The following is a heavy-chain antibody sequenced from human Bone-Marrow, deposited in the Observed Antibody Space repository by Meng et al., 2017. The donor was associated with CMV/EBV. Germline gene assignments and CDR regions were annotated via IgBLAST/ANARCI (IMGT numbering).Heavy chain of an antibody. J-gene: IGHJ4*02. V-gene: IGHV3-23*01. CDR2: ISGSGGST. CDR3: ARSNYDFWSGHPYSDY. D-gene: IGHD3-3*01. CDR1: GFTFSSYA. Sequence: ETLSLTCAASGFTFSSYAMSWVRQAPGKGLEWVSAISGSGGSTYYADSVKGRFTISRDNSKNTLYLQMNSLRAEDTAVYYCARSNYDFWSGHPYSDYWGQGPRVTGYS.